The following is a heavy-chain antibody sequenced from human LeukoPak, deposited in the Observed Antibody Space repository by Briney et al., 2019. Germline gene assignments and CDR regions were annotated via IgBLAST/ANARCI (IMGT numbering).Heavy chain of an antibody. Sequence: PGGSLRLSCAASGFTFSSFEMNWIRQAPGKGLEWVSYISSSGTTIYYADSVKGRFTIPRDNAKNSLYLQMNSLRAEDTAVYYCARLPDLYCSSTSCYENFDYWGQGTLVTVSS. V-gene: IGHV3-48*03. D-gene: IGHD2-2*01. J-gene: IGHJ4*02. CDR1: GFTFSSFE. CDR2: ISSSGTTI. CDR3: ARLPDLYCSSTSCYENFDY.